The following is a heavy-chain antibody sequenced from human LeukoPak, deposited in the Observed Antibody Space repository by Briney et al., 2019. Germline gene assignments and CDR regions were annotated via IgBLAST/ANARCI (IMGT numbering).Heavy chain of an antibody. J-gene: IGHJ6*03. CDR1: GYILTDYA. CDR3: ARGRGTSGSNRDFYYYYYYMDV. V-gene: IGHV1-3*01. CDR2: MNAGNGNT. Sequence: ASVKVSCKASGYILTDYAIHWLRQAPGQRPEWMGWMNAGNGNTKYSQKFQGRITLIRDTSAATAYMELSSLRHDDLAVYYCARGRGTSGSNRDFYYYYYYMDVWGKGTTVTVSS. D-gene: IGHD2-15*01.